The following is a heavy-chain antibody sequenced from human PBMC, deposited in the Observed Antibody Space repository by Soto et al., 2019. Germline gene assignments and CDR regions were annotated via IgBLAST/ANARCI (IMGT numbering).Heavy chain of an antibody. CDR2: IKQDGSEK. CDR1: GFTFSRYW. J-gene: IGHJ4*02. Sequence: GGSLRLSCAASGFTFSRYWMNWVLQAPWKGLEWVANIKQDGSEKYYVDSVKGRFTISRDNAKKSLYLQMNSLRVEDTAVYYCASAYCSGGTCYDYWGLGTLVTVSS. D-gene: IGHD2-15*01. V-gene: IGHV3-7*01. CDR3: ASAYCSGGTCYDY.